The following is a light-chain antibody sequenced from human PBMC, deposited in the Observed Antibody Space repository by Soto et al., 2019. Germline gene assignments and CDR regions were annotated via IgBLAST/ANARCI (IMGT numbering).Light chain of an antibody. V-gene: IGKV3-20*01. CDR1: QSVSSN. CDR3: QQYTGSPLT. J-gene: IGKJ4*01. CDR2: GAS. Sequence: EIVMTQSPATLSVSPGERATLSCRASQSVSSNLAWYQQRPGQAPRLFIYGASRRVTGIPDRFSGSGSGTDFTLTISRLEPEDFAVYYCQQYTGSPLTFGGGTKVDIK.